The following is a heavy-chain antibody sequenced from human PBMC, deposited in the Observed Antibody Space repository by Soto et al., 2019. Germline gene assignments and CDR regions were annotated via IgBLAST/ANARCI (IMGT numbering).Heavy chain of an antibody. CDR1: EFTFSSYG. CDR2: ISYDGSNK. CDR3: AKEPGALADAYGMDV. D-gene: IGHD6-19*01. V-gene: IGHV3-30*18. J-gene: IGHJ6*02. Sequence: QVQLVESGGGVVQPGRSLRLSCAASEFTFSSYGMHWVRQAPGKGLEWVALISYDGSNKYYADSVKGRFTISRDNSKNTLFLQIDSLRAEDTAVYYCAKEPGALADAYGMDVWGQGTTVTVSS.